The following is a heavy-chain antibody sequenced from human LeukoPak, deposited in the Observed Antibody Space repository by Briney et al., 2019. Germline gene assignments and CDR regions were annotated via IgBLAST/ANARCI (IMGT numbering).Heavy chain of an antibody. CDR1: GGSISSRDYY. Sequence: SQTLSLTCTVSGGSISSRDYYWSWIRQPPGKGLEWIGYIFYSGSTYYNPSPKSRVTISVDTSKNQFSLKVISVTAADSAVYYCARVFQVGTTTKFDSWGQRTLVTVSS. CDR2: IFYSGST. CDR3: ARVFQVGTTTKFDS. J-gene: IGHJ4*02. V-gene: IGHV4-30-4*08. D-gene: IGHD1-26*01.